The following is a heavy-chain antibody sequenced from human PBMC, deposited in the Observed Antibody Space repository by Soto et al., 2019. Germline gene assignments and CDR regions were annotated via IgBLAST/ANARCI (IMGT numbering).Heavy chain of an antibody. CDR1: GGSISSGDYY. D-gene: IGHD2-2*01. CDR2: IYYSGST. J-gene: IGHJ6*02. CDR3: ATIRTSYYYYYGMDV. V-gene: IGHV4-30-4*01. Sequence: SETLSLTCTIFGGSISSGDYYWSLIRQPPWKGLEWIWYIYYSGSTYYNTSLKSRVTISVDTSKNQFSLKLSSVTAADTAVYYCATIRTSYYYYYGMDVWGQGTTVTVSS.